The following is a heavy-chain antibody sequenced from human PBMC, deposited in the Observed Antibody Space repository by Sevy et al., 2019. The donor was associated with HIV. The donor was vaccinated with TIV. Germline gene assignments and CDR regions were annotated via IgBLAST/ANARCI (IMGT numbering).Heavy chain of an antibody. J-gene: IGHJ4*02. CDR2: ISAYNGNT. CDR3: ARGEDYYDSSGYWDY. CDR1: VYTFTSYG. V-gene: IGHV1-18*04. Sequence: ASVKVSCKASVYTFTSYGISWVRQAPGQGLEWMGWISAYNGNTNYAQKLQGRVTMTTDTSTSTAYMELRSLRSDDTAVYYCARGEDYYDSSGYWDYWGQGTLVTVSS. D-gene: IGHD3-22*01.